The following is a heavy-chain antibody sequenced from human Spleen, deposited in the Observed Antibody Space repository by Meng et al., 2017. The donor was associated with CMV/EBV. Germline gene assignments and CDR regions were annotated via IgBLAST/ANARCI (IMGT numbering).Heavy chain of an antibody. J-gene: IGHJ4*02. CDR1: GHSISSDYY. D-gene: IGHD4-17*01. CDR3: ARDHGDSRGGYFDY. Sequence: GSLRLSCTVSGHSISSDYYWGWIRQSPGKGLEWIGSINHSGSTFYNPSLNSRVTISIDTSKNQFSLKLRSVTAADTAVYYCARDHGDSRGGYFDYWGQGTLVTVSS. CDR2: INHSGST. V-gene: IGHV4-38-2*02.